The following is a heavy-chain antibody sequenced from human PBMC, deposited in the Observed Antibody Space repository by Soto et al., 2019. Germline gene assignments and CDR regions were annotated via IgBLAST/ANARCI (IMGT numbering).Heavy chain of an antibody. V-gene: IGHV4-34*02. J-gene: IGHJ6*02. CDR2: INHFGST. D-gene: IGHD2-15*01. CDR1: GGSFSGYY. Sequence: QVQLQQWGAGLLKPSETLSLTCAVYGGSFSGYYWSWIRQPPGRGLEWIGEINHFGSTNYIPSLKSRVTISVDTSKNQFSLKLSSVTAADTAVYYCARGYCSGGSCYSGDYYYYYGMDVWGQGTTVTVSS. CDR3: ARGYCSGGSCYSGDYYYYYGMDV.